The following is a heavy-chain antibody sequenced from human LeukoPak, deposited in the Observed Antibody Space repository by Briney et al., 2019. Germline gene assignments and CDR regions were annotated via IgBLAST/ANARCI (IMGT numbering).Heavy chain of an antibody. V-gene: IGHV1-69*13. CDR1: GGTFSSYG. J-gene: IGHJ4*02. Sequence: GASVTVSCKASGGTFSSYGISWVRQAPGQGLEWMGGIIPIFGTPNYAQKFQGRVTITADESTSTAYMELSSLKSEDTAIYYCARGGGSVSSSWYVGYFDYWGQGTLVTVSS. D-gene: IGHD6-13*01. CDR3: ARGGGSVSSSWYVGYFDY. CDR2: IIPIFGTP.